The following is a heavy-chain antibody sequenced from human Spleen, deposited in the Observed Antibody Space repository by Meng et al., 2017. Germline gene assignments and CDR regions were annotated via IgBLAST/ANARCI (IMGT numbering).Heavy chain of an antibody. J-gene: IGHJ5*02. CDR2: IIPIFEAA. D-gene: IGHD6-13*01. Sequence: QGQLVQSGAEVKKPGSSVKFSCKVSEGKFGTYKINWMRQAHGQGLEWVGGIIPIFEAANYAQKFHGRVTITADDSTTTSYMEVSSLRSEDTAVYYCARGVAAVGKGFDPWGQGTLVTVSS. CDR3: ARGVAAVGKGFDP. CDR1: EGKFGTYK. V-gene: IGHV1-69*01.